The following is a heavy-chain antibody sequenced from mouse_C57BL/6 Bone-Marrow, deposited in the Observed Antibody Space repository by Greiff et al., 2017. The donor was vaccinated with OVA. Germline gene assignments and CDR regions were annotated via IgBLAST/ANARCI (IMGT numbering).Heavy chain of an antibody. J-gene: IGHJ1*03. CDR1: GYTFTDYE. CDR3: TRKEIYYYGSSDWYCDV. D-gene: IGHD1-1*01. CDR2: IDPETGGT. V-gene: IGHV1-15*01. Sequence: QVQLQQSGAELVRPGASVTLSCKASGYTFTDYEMHWVKQTPVHGLEWIGAIDPETGGTAYNQKFRGKAILTADKSSSTAYMELRSLTSEDSAVYYCTRKEIYYYGSSDWYCDVWGTGTTVTVSS.